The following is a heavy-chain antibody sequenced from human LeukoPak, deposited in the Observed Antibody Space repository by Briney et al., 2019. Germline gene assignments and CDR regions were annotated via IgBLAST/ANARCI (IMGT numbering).Heavy chain of an antibody. Sequence: GGSLRLSCAASGFTFSSYGMHWVRQAPGKGLEWVAVISYDGSNKYYADSVKGRFTISRDNSKNTLYLQMNSLRAEDTAVYYCARDGHTGIAVGWGQGTLVTVSS. V-gene: IGHV3-30*03. J-gene: IGHJ4*02. CDR3: ARDGHTGIAVG. CDR2: ISYDGSNK. CDR1: GFTFSSYG. D-gene: IGHD6-19*01.